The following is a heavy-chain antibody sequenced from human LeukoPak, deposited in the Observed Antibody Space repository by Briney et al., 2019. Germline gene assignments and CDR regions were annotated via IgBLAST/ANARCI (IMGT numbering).Heavy chain of an antibody. D-gene: IGHD6-6*01. CDR2: IYSRGST. Sequence: PSEPLSLTCSVSGGSISGYCWSWIRQPPGQTLEWIGYIYSRGSTNYNPSLQSLVTMSVDTSMNQFSLRLSSVTAADTAVYYCARFTYATRPSDVWGKGTTVTVSS. CDR1: GGSISGYC. CDR3: ARFTYATRPSDV. J-gene: IGHJ6*04. V-gene: IGHV4-4*09.